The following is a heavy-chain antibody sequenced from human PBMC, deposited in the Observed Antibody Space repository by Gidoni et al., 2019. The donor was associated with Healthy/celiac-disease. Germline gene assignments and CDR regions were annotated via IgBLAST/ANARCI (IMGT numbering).Heavy chain of an antibody. D-gene: IGHD3-3*02. J-gene: IGHJ5*02. CDR2: INPSGGST. V-gene: IGHV1-46*01. CDR1: GYTFTSYY. CDR3: ARSPHTLSRPEANWFDP. Sequence: QVQLVQSGAEVKKPGASVKVSCKASGYTFTSYYMHWVRQAPGQGLEWMGIINPSGGSTSYAQKFQGRVTMTRDTSTSTVYMELSSLRSEDTAVYYCARSPHTLSRPEANWFDPWGQGTLVTVSS.